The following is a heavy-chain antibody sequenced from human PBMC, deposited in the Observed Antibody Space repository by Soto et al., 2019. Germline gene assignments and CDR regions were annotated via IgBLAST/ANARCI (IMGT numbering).Heavy chain of an antibody. CDR3: ARRYGYSFDY. V-gene: IGHV4-59*08. J-gene: IGHJ4*02. CDR2: IFYSGST. D-gene: IGHD1-1*01. Sequence: SETLSLTCTVSGGSISNYYWSWIRQPPGRGLEWIGHIFYSGSTNYNPALKSRVTISVDTSKNQFSLKLSSVTAADTAVYYCARRYGYSFDYWGQGTLVTVSS. CDR1: GGSISNYY.